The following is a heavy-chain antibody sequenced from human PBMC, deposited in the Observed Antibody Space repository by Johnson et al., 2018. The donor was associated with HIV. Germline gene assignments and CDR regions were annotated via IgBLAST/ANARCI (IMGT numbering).Heavy chain of an antibody. CDR1: GFSFSSYW. CDR2: INSDGTTT. V-gene: IGHV3-74*01. J-gene: IGHJ3*02. Sequence: VQLVESGGGLVQPGGSLRLSCAVSGFSFSSYWMHWVRQPPGKGLVWVSRINSDGTTTTYADSVKGRFTISRDNAKNTLYLQMTNLRAEDRAVDYCARVVSDYNLWSGGLTFDIWGQGTMVTVSS. CDR3: ARVVSDYNLWSGGLTFDI. D-gene: IGHD3-3*01.